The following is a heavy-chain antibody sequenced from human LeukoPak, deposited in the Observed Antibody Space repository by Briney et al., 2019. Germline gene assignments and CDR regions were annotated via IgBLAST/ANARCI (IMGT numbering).Heavy chain of an antibody. CDR1: GFTFSDYY. CDR2: ISSSGSTI. CDR3: AKDKVSYDSSGYSYFDS. V-gene: IGHV3-11*04. J-gene: IGHJ4*02. D-gene: IGHD3-22*01. Sequence: PGGSLRLSCAASGFTFSDYYMSWIRQAPGKGLEWVSYISSSGSTIYYADSVKGRFTISRDNSKNTLSLHMNSLRAEDTAVYFCAKDKVSYDSSGYSYFDSWGQGTLVTVSS.